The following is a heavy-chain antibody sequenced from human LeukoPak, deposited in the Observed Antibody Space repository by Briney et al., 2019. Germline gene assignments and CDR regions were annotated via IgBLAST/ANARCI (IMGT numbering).Heavy chain of an antibody. D-gene: IGHD3-3*01. J-gene: IGHJ4*02. CDR1: GYTFTSYG. Sequence: ASAKVSCKASGYTFTSYGISRVRQAPGQRREWRGWISAYKGNTNYAQKLQGRVTMTTDTCTSTAYLELRRLRSDDMAVYYCARDLPQASGITIFGVVIRDPTYTLDYWGQGTLVTVSS. CDR3: ARDLPQASGITIFGVVIRDPTYTLDY. CDR2: ISAYKGNT. V-gene: IGHV1-18*03.